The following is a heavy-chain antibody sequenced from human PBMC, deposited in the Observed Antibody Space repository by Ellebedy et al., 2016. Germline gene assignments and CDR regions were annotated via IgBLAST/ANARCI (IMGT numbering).Heavy chain of an antibody. CDR2: IYSGGST. Sequence: GGSLRLXXAASGFTVSSNYMSWVRQAPGKGLEWVSVIYSGGSTNYADSVKGRFTISRDNSKNTLYLQMNSLRAEDTAVYYCARGGRYNPFDYWGQGTLVTVSS. J-gene: IGHJ4*02. D-gene: IGHD1-26*01. V-gene: IGHV3-53*01. CDR1: GFTVSSNY. CDR3: ARGGRYNPFDY.